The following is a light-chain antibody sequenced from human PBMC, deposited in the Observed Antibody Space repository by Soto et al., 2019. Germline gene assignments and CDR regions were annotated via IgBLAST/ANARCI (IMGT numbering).Light chain of an antibody. CDR2: DVS. J-gene: IGLJ1*01. Sequence: QSALTQQTSVAGSPGQSTTISCTGSSSDVGGYNYVSWYQQHPGKAPKLMIYDVSNRPSGVSNRFSGSKSGNTASLTISGLQAEDEADYYCSSYTSSSAFVFGTGT. CDR3: SSYTSSSAFV. V-gene: IGLV2-14*01. CDR1: SSDVGGYNY.